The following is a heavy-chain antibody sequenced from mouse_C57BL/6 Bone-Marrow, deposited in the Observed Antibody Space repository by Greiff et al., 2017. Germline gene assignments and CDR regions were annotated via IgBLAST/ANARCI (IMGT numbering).Heavy chain of an antibody. V-gene: IGHV1-85*01. Sequence: VKLMESGPELVKPGASVKLSCKASGYTFTSYDINWVKQRPGQGLEWIGWIYPRDGSTKSNEKFKGKATLTVDTSSSTAYMELHSLTSEDSAVYFCARDYGSSYWYFDVWGTGTTVTVSS. J-gene: IGHJ1*03. D-gene: IGHD1-1*01. CDR3: ARDYGSSYWYFDV. CDR1: GYTFTSYD. CDR2: IYPRDGST.